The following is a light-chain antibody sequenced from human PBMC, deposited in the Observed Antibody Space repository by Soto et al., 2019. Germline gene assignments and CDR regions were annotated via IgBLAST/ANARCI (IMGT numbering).Light chain of an antibody. CDR1: QSVSSSY. CDR2: GAS. Sequence: EIVLTQSPGTLSLSPGERATLSCRASQSVSSSYLAWYQQKPGQAPRLLIYGASSRATGIPDRFSGSGSGTDFTLTISRLEPEDFAVYYCQQYGSSPYRFGPGTKVDI. J-gene: IGKJ3*01. V-gene: IGKV3-20*01. CDR3: QQYGSSPYR.